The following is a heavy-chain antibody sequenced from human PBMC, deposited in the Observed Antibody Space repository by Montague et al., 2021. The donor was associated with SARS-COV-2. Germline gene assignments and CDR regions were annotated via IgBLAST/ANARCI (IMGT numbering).Heavy chain of an antibody. D-gene: IGHD2-8*01. CDR1: GASLSSDSLS. V-gene: IGHV6-1*01. J-gene: IGHJ3*01. CDR3: ARKMVSSFDV. CDR2: TYYRSKWYN. Sequence: VSPGASLSSDSLSWHWIRQSPSRGLEWLASTYYRSKWYNDSAPSVSGRATVKPDTSRNQFSLHLDSVTPEDTALYFCARKMVSSFDVGGKGTTVIVSS.